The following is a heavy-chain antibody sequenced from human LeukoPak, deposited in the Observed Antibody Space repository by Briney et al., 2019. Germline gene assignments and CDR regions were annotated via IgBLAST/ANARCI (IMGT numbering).Heavy chain of an antibody. CDR2: ISSSSSYI. CDR1: GFTFSSYS. V-gene: IGHV3-21*01. J-gene: IGHJ4*02. CDR3: ARDRPAYCGGDCYSGY. D-gene: IGHD2-21*02. Sequence: GGSLRLSCAASGFTFSSYSMNWLRQAPGKGLEWVSSISSSSSYIYYADSVKGRFTISRDNAKNSLYLQMNSLRAEDTAVYYCARDRPAYCGGDCYSGYWGQGTLVTVSS.